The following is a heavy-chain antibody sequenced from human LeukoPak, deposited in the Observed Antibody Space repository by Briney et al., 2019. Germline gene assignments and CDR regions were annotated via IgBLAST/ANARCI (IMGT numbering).Heavy chain of an antibody. CDR1: GGSFSGYY. V-gene: IGHV4-34*01. CDR2: INHSGST. J-gene: IGHJ4*02. Sequence: SETLSLTCAVYGGSFSGYYWSWIRQPPGKGLEWIGEINHSGSTNYNPSLKSRVTISVDTSKNQFSLKLSSVTAADTAVYYCASGVLRFLEWQKHDYWGQGTLVTVSS. D-gene: IGHD3-3*01. CDR3: ASGVLRFLEWQKHDY.